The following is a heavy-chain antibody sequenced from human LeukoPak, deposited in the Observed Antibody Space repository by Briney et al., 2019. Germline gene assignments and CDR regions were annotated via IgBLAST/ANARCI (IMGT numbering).Heavy chain of an antibody. D-gene: IGHD3-10*01. CDR2: INPNSGAT. CDR3: ARIQNPYYGSGRKAFDI. Sequence: ASVKVSCKASGYTFTGYYMHWVRQAPGRGLEWMGWINPNSGATKYAQKFQGRVTMTRDTSISTAYMELSRLRSDDTAVYYCARIQNPYYGSGRKAFDIWGQGTMVTVSS. J-gene: IGHJ3*02. CDR1: GYTFTGYY. V-gene: IGHV1-2*02.